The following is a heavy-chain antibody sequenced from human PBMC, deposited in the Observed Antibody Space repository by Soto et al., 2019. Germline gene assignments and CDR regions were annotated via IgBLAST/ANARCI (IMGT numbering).Heavy chain of an antibody. CDR3: ARTYTGGFGESTFDY. V-gene: IGHV4-31*03. D-gene: IGHD3-10*01. J-gene: IGHJ4*02. Sequence: PSETLSLTCTVSGGSISSGGYYWSWIRQHPGKGLEWIGYIYYSGSTYYNPSLRSRVTISVDTSKNQFSLKLSSVTAADTAVYYCARTYTGGFGESTFDYWGQGTLVTVSS. CDR1: GGSISSGGYY. CDR2: IYYSGST.